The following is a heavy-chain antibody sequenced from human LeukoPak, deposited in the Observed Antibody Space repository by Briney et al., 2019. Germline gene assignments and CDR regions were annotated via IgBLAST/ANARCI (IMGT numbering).Heavy chain of an antibody. CDR1: GFTFSSYW. CDR3: AIAVAGTAFDY. J-gene: IGHJ4*02. Sequence: GGSLRLSCAASGFTFSSYWMSWVRQAPGKGLEWVANIKQDGSEKYYVDSVKGRFTISRDNAKNSLYLQMNRLRAEDTAVYYCAIAVAGTAFDYWGQGTLVTVSS. CDR2: IKQDGSEK. V-gene: IGHV3-7*01. D-gene: IGHD6-19*01.